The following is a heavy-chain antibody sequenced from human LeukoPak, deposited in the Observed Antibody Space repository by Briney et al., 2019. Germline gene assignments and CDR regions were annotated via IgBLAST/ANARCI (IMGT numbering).Heavy chain of an antibody. V-gene: IGHV3-23*01. CDR2: MSSSNDGR. D-gene: IGHD2-15*01. CDR1: GFSFSSYA. Sequence: GGSLRLSCATSGFSFSSYAMSWVRQAPGKGLEWVSAMSSSNDGRYYAASVRGRFTISRDTSRSTLYLQMNSLRAEDAAVYYCAKAPMTSCRGAFCYPFDYWGQGTLVTVSS. J-gene: IGHJ4*02. CDR3: AKAPMTSCRGAFCYPFDY.